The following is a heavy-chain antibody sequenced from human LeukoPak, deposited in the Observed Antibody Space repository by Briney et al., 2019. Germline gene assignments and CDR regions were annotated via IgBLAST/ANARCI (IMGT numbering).Heavy chain of an antibody. Sequence: GGSLRLSCAASGFTFSSYAMSWVRQAPGKGLEWVSSISSSSSYIYYADSVKGRFTISRDNAKNSLYLQMNSLRAEDTAVYYCARGGPRPYCGGDCYHDYWGQGTLVTVSS. CDR3: ARGGPRPYCGGDCYHDY. V-gene: IGHV3-21*01. D-gene: IGHD2-21*02. J-gene: IGHJ4*02. CDR1: GFTFSSYA. CDR2: ISSSSSYI.